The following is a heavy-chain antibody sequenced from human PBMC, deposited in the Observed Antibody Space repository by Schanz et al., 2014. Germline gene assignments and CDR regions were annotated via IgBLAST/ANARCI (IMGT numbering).Heavy chain of an antibody. CDR1: GGTFSSFG. J-gene: IGHJ4*02. V-gene: IGHV1-69*02. CDR2: IIPSLGLA. Sequence: VQLEQSGAEVKKPGSSVKVSCKASGGTFSSFGLNWLRQAPGQGLEWMGRIIPSLGLAKYEQKFQDKVTITADTSTTTAYMDLSSLRPEDTAVYYCASSGAGYSSSWDFDYWGQGTLVTVSS. CDR3: ASSGAGYSSSWDFDY. D-gene: IGHD6-13*01.